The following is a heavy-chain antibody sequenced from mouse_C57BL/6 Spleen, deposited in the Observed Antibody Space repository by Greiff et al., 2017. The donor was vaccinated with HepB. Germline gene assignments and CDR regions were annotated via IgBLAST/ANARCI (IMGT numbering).Heavy chain of an antibody. CDR3: ARAYYGSSLGYLDV. V-gene: IGHV1-53*01. Sequence: QVQLQQPGTELVKPGASVKLSCKASGFTFTSYWMHWVKQRPGQGLEWIGKINPSNGGTNYNEKFKSKATLTVDKSTSTDYMQLSSQTSEDSAVYYCARAYYGSSLGYLDVWGTGTTVTVSS. CDR2: INPSNGGT. D-gene: IGHD1-1*01. CDR1: GFTFTSYW. J-gene: IGHJ1*03.